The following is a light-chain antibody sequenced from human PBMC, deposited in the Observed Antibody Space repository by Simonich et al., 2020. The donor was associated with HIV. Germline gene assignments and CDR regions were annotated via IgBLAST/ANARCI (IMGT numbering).Light chain of an antibody. CDR2: AAS. CDR1: QSISSY. V-gene: IGKV1-39*01. CDR3: QQYNSYPFT. J-gene: IGKJ3*01. Sequence: DIQMTQSPSSLSASVGDRVTITCRASQSISSYLNWYQQKPGKAPKLLIYAASSLQSGFPSRFSGSGSGTDFTLTISSLQPEDFATYYCQQYNSYPFTFGPGTKVDIK.